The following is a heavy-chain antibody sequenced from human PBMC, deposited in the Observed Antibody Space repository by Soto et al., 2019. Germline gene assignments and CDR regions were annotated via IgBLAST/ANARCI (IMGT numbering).Heavy chain of an antibody. CDR1: TFDDHA. V-gene: IGHV3-9*01. D-gene: IGHD6-13*01. J-gene: IGHJ4*01. Sequence: TFDDHAMHWVRQAPGKGLEWVSGISWNSNNLGYADSVKGRFTISRDNAKNSLYLQMNSLRAEDTALYYCARDRYTSSWYYFDSWGQGTLVTV. CDR2: ISWNSNNL. CDR3: ARDRYTSSWYYFDS.